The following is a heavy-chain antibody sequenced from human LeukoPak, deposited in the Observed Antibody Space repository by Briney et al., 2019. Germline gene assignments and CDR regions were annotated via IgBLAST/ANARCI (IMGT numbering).Heavy chain of an antibody. D-gene: IGHD3-10*01. CDR3: AKADRADVPSKVDY. CDR1: GFTFSSYS. CDR2: ISSGSTTI. V-gene: IGHV3-48*01. Sequence: GGSLRLSCTASGFTFSSYSMNWVRQAPGKGLEWVSYISSGSTTIYYADSVKGRFTISRDNSKNTLYLQMNSLRAEDTAIYYCAKADRADVPSKVDYWGQGTLVTVSS. J-gene: IGHJ4*02.